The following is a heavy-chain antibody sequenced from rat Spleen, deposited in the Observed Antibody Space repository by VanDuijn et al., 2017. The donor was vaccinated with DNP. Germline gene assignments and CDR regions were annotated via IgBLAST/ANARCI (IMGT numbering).Heavy chain of an antibody. D-gene: IGHD5-1*01. CDR3: ARRDWGFDY. Sequence: EVQLVESGGGLVQPGRSLKLSCAASGFTFSKYGMAWVRQAPTQGLEWVASISYEGSNTYYGDSVKGRFTISRENAKSTLYLQMNSLRSEDMATYYCARRDWGFDYWGQGVLVTVSS. J-gene: IGHJ2*01. V-gene: IGHV5-22*01. CDR1: GFTFSKYG. CDR2: ISYEGSNT.